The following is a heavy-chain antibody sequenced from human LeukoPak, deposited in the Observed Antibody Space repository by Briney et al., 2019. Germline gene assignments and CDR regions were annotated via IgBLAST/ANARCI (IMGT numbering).Heavy chain of an antibody. CDR1: GVTFSGYC. J-gene: IGHJ6*03. CDR3: ARVTGYCSGGSCYPLDYYYYMDV. D-gene: IGHD2-15*01. CDR2: ITATSLHI. V-gene: IGHV3-21*01. Sequence: GGSLRLSCAASGVTFSGYCMNWVRQAAGKGLEWVSAITATSLHIYYADSVKGRFTISRDNAKNSLYLQMNRLRVEDTALYYCARVTGYCSGGSCYPLDYYYYMDVWGEGTTVTVSS.